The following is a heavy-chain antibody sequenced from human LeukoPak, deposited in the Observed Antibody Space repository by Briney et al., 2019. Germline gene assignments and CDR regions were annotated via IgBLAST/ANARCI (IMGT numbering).Heavy chain of an antibody. J-gene: IGHJ4*02. Sequence: QTGGSLRLSCAASGFTFSSYAMSWVRQAPGKGLEWVAVIWYDGSNKYYADSVKGRFTISRDNSKNTLYLQMNSLRAEDTAVYYCARDPSSSWDYYFDYWGQGTLVTVSS. CDR2: IWYDGSNK. V-gene: IGHV3-33*08. D-gene: IGHD6-13*01. CDR3: ARDPSSSWDYYFDY. CDR1: GFTFSSYA.